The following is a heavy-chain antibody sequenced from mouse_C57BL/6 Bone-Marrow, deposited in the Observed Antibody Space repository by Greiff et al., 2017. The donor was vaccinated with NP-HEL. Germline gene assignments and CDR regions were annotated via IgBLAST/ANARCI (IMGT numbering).Heavy chain of an antibody. CDR1: GYTFTSHW. J-gene: IGHJ3*01. Sequence: LQESGPELVRPGASVKISCKAPGYTFTSHWMQWVRQRPGQGLEWIGEIFPGSGSTYYNEEFKGKATLTVDTFSSTAYMQLSSLTSEDSAVYFCARSHYYGSSSAWFAYWGQGTLVTVSA. D-gene: IGHD1-1*01. V-gene: IGHV1-56*01. CDR2: IFPGSGST. CDR3: ARSHYYGSSSAWFAY.